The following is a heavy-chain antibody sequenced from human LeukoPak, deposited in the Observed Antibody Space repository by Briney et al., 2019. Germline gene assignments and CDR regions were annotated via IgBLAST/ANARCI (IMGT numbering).Heavy chain of an antibody. CDR2: VNRDGSET. J-gene: IGHJ6*02. Sequence: GGSLRLSCAASGFTFSSSAMSWVRQVPGRGPEWVANVNRDGSETYYLDSVKGRFTISKDNAKNSLYLQMNSMRAEDTALYHCARNNGMDVWGQGTTVIVSS. V-gene: IGHV3-7*03. CDR3: ARNNGMDV. CDR1: GFTFSSSA.